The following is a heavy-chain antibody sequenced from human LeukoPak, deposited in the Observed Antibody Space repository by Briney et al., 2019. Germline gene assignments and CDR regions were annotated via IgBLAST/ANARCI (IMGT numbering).Heavy chain of an antibody. CDR2: IKQDGSEK. V-gene: IGHV3-7*01. CDR3: ARDGYDFWSGYSTFDY. Sequence: GGSLRLSCAASGFTFSSYTMNWVRQAPGKGLEWVANIKQDGSEKYYVDSVKGRFTISRDNAKNSLYLQMNSLRAEDTAVYYCARDGYDFWSGYSTFDYWGQGTLVTVSS. J-gene: IGHJ4*02. CDR1: GFTFSSYT. D-gene: IGHD3-3*01.